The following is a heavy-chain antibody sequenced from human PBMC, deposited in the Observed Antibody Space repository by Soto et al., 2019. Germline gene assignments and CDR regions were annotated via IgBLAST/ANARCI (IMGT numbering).Heavy chain of an antibody. D-gene: IGHD2-15*01. CDR3: ARSAGECSGGSCYLVYFDY. J-gene: IGHJ4*02. CDR2: IYYSGST. CDR1: GGSVSSGSYY. Sequence: QVQLQESGPGLVKPSQTLSLTCTVSGGSVSSGSYYWSWIRQPPGKGLEWIGHIYYSGSTNYNPSLKSRVTISVDTSKNPFSLKLSSVSAADTAVYYCARSAGECSGGSCYLVYFDYWGQGTLVTVSS. V-gene: IGHV4-61*01.